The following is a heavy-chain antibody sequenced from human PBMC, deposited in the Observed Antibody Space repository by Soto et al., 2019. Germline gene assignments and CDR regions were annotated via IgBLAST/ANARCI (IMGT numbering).Heavy chain of an antibody. V-gene: IGHV4-31*03. CDR1: GGSINSGGYS. Sequence: QVQLQESGPGQVKSSQTLSLSCTVSGGSINSGGYSWTWIRQHPGKGLEWIGNIYYSGITYYNPSLKNRVTISVDTSKKQFSLKLSSVTAADTAVDDCARTELNQRYYYGMDVWGQGTTVTVSS. CDR2: IYYSGIT. J-gene: IGHJ6*02. CDR3: ARTELNQRYYYGMDV. D-gene: IGHD1-7*01.